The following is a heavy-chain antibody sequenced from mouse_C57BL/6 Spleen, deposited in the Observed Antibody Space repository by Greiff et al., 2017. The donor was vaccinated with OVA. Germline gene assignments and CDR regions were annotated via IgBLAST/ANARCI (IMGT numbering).Heavy chain of an antibody. V-gene: IGHV1-59*01. D-gene: IGHD2-5*01. CDR2: IDPSDSYT. Sequence: QVQLQQPGAELVRPGPSVKLSCKASGYTFTSYWMHWVKQRPGQGLEWIGVIDPSDSYTNYNQKFKGKATLTVDTSSSTAYMQLSSLTSEDSAVYYCARYAYYSNLFAYWGQGTLVTVSA. CDR3: ARYAYYSNLFAY. CDR1: GYTFTSYW. J-gene: IGHJ3*01.